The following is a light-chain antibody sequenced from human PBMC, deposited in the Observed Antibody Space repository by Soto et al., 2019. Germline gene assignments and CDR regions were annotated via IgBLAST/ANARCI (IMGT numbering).Light chain of an antibody. CDR3: QQSYSTPWT. CDR2: AAS. Sequence: DLQMTQSPSSLSASVGDRVTITCRASQSITTYLNWYQRRPGKAPKLLIYAASSLQSGVPSRFSGRGYGTDFTLTINSLQPEDFATYYCQQSYSTPWTFGQGTKVEIE. CDR1: QSITTY. V-gene: IGKV1-39*01. J-gene: IGKJ1*01.